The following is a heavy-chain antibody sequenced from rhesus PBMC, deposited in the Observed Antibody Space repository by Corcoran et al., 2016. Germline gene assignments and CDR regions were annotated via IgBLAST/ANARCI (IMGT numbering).Heavy chain of an antibody. J-gene: IGHJ4*01. V-gene: IGHV4-99*01. D-gene: IGHD4-23*01. Sequence: QVQLQESGPGLVKPSETLSLTCAVSGYSISSGYYWGWIRQPPGKGLEYIWYISGSSGSTYYNPSLKNPVTILKDASKIHVSLKLSSVTAADTAVYYCATRGEYSHVFDYWGQGVLVTVSS. CDR1: GYSISSGYY. CDR3: ATRGEYSHVFDY. CDR2: ISGSSGST.